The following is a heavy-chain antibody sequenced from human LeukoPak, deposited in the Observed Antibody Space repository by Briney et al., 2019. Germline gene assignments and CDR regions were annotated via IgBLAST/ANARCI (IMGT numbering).Heavy chain of an antibody. D-gene: IGHD6-19*01. CDR1: GYTFTGYY. V-gene: IGHV1-2*02. Sequence: GASVKVSCKAPGYTFTGYYMHWVRQAPGQGLEWMGWINPNSGGTNYAQKFQGRVTMTRDTSISTAYMELSRLRSDDTAVYYCARGRIPYSSGWYYFDYWGQGTLVTVSS. CDR2: INPNSGGT. CDR3: ARGRIPYSSGWYYFDY. J-gene: IGHJ4*02.